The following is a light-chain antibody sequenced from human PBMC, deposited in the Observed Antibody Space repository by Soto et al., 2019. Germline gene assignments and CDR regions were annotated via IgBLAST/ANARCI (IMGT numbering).Light chain of an antibody. J-gene: IGLJ1*01. V-gene: IGLV3-1*01. Sequence: SYELTQPPSMSVSPGQTASITCSGDKLGDKYACWYQQKPGQSPVLVIYQDNKRPSGIPERFSGSNSGNTATLTISGTQAMDEADYYCQAWDSSTGVFGTGTKLTVL. CDR1: KLGDKY. CDR3: QAWDSSTGV. CDR2: QDN.